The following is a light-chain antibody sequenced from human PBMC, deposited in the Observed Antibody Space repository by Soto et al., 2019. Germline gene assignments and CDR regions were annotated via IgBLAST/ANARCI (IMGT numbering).Light chain of an antibody. CDR1: QSVSSSY. CDR3: QQYGSSPRT. Sequence: EIVLTQSPGTLSLSPGERATLSCRASQSVSSSYLAWYQQKPGQAPRLLFYGASSRATGIPDRFSGSGSGTDFTLTISRLEPEDCAVYYCQQYGSSPRTFGQGTKVEIK. CDR2: GAS. V-gene: IGKV3-20*01. J-gene: IGKJ1*01.